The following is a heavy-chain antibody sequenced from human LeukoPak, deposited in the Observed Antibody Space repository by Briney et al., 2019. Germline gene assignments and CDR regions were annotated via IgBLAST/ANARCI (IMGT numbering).Heavy chain of an antibody. CDR3: ARDGGWYRDY. CDR1: GFTFSNYW. J-gene: IGHJ4*02. Sequence: GGSLRLSCAASGFTFSNYWMTWVRQAPGKGLEWVANIRQDGGDKNYIDSVRGRLTISRDNAKNSLYLQMNSLRAEDTALYYCARDGGWYRDYWGQGSLVTVSS. D-gene: IGHD6-19*01. V-gene: IGHV3-7*04. CDR2: IRQDGGDK.